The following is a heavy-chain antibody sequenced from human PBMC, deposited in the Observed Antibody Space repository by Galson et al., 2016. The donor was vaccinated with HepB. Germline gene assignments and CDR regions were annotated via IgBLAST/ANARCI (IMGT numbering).Heavy chain of an antibody. CDR3: VRDGKGYSSGYFLYHFDY. CDR2: ISSSSSTM. Sequence: SLRLSCAASGFIFSNYNMNWVRQAPGKGLEWVSYISSSSSTMYYADSVKGRFIISRDNAKNSLFLQMHSLRAEDTAVYYCVRDGKGYSSGYFLYHFDYWGQGTLVTVSS. CDR1: GFIFSNYN. V-gene: IGHV3-48*04. J-gene: IGHJ4*02. D-gene: IGHD5-18*01.